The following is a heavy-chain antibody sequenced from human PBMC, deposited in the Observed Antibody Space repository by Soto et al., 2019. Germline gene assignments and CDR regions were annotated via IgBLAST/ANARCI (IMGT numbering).Heavy chain of an antibody. Sequence: EVQLVESGGGLVQPGRSLRLSCAVSGFTFDDYAMHWVRQAPGRGLEWVSGINWNSETLAYADSVKGRFTISRDNAKNSLYLQMNSLRPEDTAFYYCAKGGPLAAGTGNRFDPWGQGTLVTVSS. D-gene: IGHD6-13*01. CDR2: INWNSETL. V-gene: IGHV3-9*01. J-gene: IGHJ5*02. CDR1: GFTFDDYA. CDR3: AKGGPLAAGTGNRFDP.